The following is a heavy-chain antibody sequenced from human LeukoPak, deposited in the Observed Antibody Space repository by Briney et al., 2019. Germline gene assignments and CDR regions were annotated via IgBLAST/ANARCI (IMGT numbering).Heavy chain of an antibody. CDR2: ISYDGSNK. Sequence: PGGSLRLSCAASGFTFSSYAMHWVRQAPGKGLEWVAVISYDGSNKYYADSVKGRFTISRDNSKNTLYLQMNSLRAEDTAVYYCAREWGYSGSYNEGWFDPWGQGTLVTVSS. CDR3: AREWGYSGSYNEGWFDP. D-gene: IGHD1-26*01. CDR1: GFTFSSYA. J-gene: IGHJ5*02. V-gene: IGHV3-30*04.